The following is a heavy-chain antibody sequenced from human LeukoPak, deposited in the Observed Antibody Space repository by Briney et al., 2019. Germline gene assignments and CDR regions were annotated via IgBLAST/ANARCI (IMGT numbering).Heavy chain of an antibody. Sequence: ASVTVSCKASGYTFTGYYMHWVRQAPGQGLEWMGRINPNSGGTNYAQKFQGRVTMTRDTSISTAYMELSRLRSDDTAVYYCARVGCGSTSCYLGYTVFDYWGQGTLVTVSS. CDR3: ARVGCGSTSCYLGYTVFDY. V-gene: IGHV1-2*06. CDR2: INPNSGGT. D-gene: IGHD2-2*01. CDR1: GYTFTGYY. J-gene: IGHJ4*02.